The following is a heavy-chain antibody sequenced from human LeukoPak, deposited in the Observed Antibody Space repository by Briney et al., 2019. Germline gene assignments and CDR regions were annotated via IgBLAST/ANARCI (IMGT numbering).Heavy chain of an antibody. J-gene: IGHJ5*02. CDR1: GYTFTSYG. V-gene: IGHV1-18*01. Sequence: ASVKVSCKASGYTFTSYGISWVRQAPGQGLAWMGWISAYNGNTNYAQKLQGRVTMTTDTSTSTAYMELRSLRSDDTAVYYCARERYYYDSSGYPIPYNWFDPWGQGTLVTVSS. CDR3: ARERYYYDSSGYPIPYNWFDP. CDR2: ISAYNGNT. D-gene: IGHD3-22*01.